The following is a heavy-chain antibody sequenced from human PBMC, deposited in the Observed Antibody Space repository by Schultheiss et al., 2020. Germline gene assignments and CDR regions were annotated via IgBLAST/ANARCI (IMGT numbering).Heavy chain of an antibody. CDR1: GFTFSNAW. Sequence: GGSLRLSCAASGFTFSNAWMSWVRQAPGKGLEWVSSIGGTERGTYYADSVKGRFTISRDNSKNTLYLQMTGLRAEDTAVYFCAKFSVGGDSSGFDDRFDYWGQGTLVNVYS. D-gene: IGHD6-19*01. CDR2: IGGTERGT. CDR3: AKFSVGGDSSGFDDRFDY. V-gene: IGHV3-23*01. J-gene: IGHJ4*02.